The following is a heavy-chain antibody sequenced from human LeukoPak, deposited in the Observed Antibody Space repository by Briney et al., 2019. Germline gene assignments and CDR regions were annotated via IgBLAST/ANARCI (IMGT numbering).Heavy chain of an antibody. CDR3: AKEGGGYKQAVDY. J-gene: IGHJ4*02. Sequence: PGGSLRLSCAASGFTFSSYGMHWVRQAPGKGLEWVAVIWYDGSNKYYADSVKGRFTISRDNSKNTLYLQMNSLRAEDTAVYYCAKEGGGYKQAVDYWGQGTLVTVSS. D-gene: IGHD5-24*01. CDR1: GFTFSSYG. V-gene: IGHV3-33*06. CDR2: IWYDGSNK.